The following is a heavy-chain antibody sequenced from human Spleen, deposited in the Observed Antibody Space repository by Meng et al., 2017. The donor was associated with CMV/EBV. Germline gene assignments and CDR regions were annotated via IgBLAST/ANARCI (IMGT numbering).Heavy chain of an antibody. D-gene: IGHD5-12*01. CDR1: GFTFSTYS. Sequence: GESLKISCVASGFTFSTYSMQWVRQAPGRGLEWVAVIAYDGFTKYFADSVKGRFTISRDNSKNTLYLQMNSLRAEDTAVYFCARDRGGYVDYWGQGTLVTVSS. V-gene: IGHV3-30*14. CDR2: IAYDGFTK. J-gene: IGHJ4*02. CDR3: ARDRGGYVDY.